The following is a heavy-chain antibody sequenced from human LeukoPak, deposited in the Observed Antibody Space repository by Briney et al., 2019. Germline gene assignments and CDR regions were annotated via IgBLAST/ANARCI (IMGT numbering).Heavy chain of an antibody. CDR1: GFTFSSYA. V-gene: IGHV3-23*01. CDR3: AKGRPFLEWLFTNFDH. J-gene: IGHJ4*02. CDR2: ISGSGGST. D-gene: IGHD3-3*01. Sequence: GGSLRLSCAASGFTFSSYAMSWVRQAPGKGLEWVSAISGSGGSTYYADSVKGRFTISRDNSKNTLYLQMNSLRAEDTAVYYCAKGRPFLEWLFTNFDHWGQGTLVTVSS.